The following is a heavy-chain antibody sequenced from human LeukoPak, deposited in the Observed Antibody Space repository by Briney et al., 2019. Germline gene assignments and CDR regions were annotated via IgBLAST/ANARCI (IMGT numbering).Heavy chain of an antibody. CDR1: GFTFSSYW. V-gene: IGHV3-7*01. Sequence: HPVGSLRLSCAASGFTFSSYWMSWVRQAPGKGLEWVANIKQDGSEKYYVDSVKGRFTISRDNAKNSLYLQMNSLRAEDTAVYYCARETVRPYCSSTSCDAFDIWGQGTMVTVSS. J-gene: IGHJ3*02. D-gene: IGHD2-2*01. CDR3: ARETVRPYCSSTSCDAFDI. CDR2: IKQDGSEK.